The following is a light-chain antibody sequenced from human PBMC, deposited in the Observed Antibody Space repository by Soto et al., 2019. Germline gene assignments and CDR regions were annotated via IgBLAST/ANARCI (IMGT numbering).Light chain of an antibody. V-gene: IGLV2-14*03. CDR3: SSYTSSSPYV. J-gene: IGLJ1*01. CDR1: SSDVGGYSY. CDR2: HVT. Sequence: QSVLNQPASVSGSPGQAITISCTGTSSDVGGYSYVSWYQQHPGDAPKLMIYHVTNRPSGVSDRFSGSKSGNTASLTISGLQAEDEADYYCSSYTSSSPYVFGTGTKVTVL.